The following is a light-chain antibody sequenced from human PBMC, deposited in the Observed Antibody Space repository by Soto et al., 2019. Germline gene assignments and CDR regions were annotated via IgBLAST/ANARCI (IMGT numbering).Light chain of an antibody. J-gene: IGKJ4*01. CDR2: TGS. CDR1: QSISNW. CDR3: QQTHTFPLT. Sequence: DIQMTQSPSSVSASVGDTVAITCRASQSISNWLAWYQQRPGEAPKLLIYTGSILQVGVPSRFSGSGSGTDFILTIDNLQPEDFATYYCQQTHTFPLTLGGGTKVEIK. V-gene: IGKV1-12*01.